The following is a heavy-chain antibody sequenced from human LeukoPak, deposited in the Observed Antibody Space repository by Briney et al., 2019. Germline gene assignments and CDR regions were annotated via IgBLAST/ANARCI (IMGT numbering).Heavy chain of an antibody. V-gene: IGHV3-21*01. CDR2: ISSSSSSM. CDR3: ARFRRDGDNFDH. D-gene: IGHD5-24*01. CDR1: GISFINHG. J-gene: IGHJ4*02. Sequence: GGSVTLSCAASGISFINHGMNWVRQAPGKGLEWVSFISSSSSSMYYADSVKGRFTISRDNAKKSLYLQMNTLRAEDTAVYYCARFRRDGDNFDHWGQGTLVTVSS.